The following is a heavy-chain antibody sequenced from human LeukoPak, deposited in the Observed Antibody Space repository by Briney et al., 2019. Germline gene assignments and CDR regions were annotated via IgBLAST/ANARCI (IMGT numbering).Heavy chain of an antibody. Sequence: SETLSLTCTVSGGSISSYYWSWIRQPPGKGLEWIGYIYYSGSTNYNPSLKSRVTISVDTSKNQFSLKLSSVTAADTAVYCCARGGVGSWFDPWGQGTLVTVSS. V-gene: IGHV4-59*01. J-gene: IGHJ5*02. CDR3: ARGGVGSWFDP. CDR2: IYYSGST. CDR1: GGSISSYY. D-gene: IGHD1-26*01.